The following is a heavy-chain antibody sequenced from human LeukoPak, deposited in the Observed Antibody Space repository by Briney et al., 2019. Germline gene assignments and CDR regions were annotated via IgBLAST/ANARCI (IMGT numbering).Heavy chain of an antibody. V-gene: IGHV1-2*02. Sequence: ASVNVSCKASGYTFTGYYMHWVRQAPGQGLEWMGWINPNRGGTNYAQKFQGRVTVTRDTSISTAYMELSRLRSDDTAVYYCARDRRAAAGTPYFDYWGQGTLVTVSS. J-gene: IGHJ4*02. CDR3: ARDRRAAAGTPYFDY. CDR2: INPNRGGT. CDR1: GYTFTGYY. D-gene: IGHD6-13*01.